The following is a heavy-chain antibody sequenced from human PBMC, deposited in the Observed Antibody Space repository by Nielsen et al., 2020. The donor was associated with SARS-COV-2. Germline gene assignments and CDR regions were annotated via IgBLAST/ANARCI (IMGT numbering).Heavy chain of an antibody. J-gene: IGHJ6*02. CDR1: GYSFTSYW. CDR2: IDPSDSYT. CDR3: ARHSPFLRYFGSGMDV. D-gene: IGHD3-9*01. V-gene: IGHV5-10-1*01. Sequence: GESLKISCKGSGYSFTSYWISWVRQMPGKGLEWMGRIDPSDSYTNYSPSFQGHVTISADKSISTAYLQWSSLKASDTAMYYCARHSPFLRYFGSGMDVWGQGTTVTVSS.